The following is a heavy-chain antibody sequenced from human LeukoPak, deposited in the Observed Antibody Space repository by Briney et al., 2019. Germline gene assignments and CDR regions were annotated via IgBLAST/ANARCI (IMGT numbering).Heavy chain of an antibody. V-gene: IGHV1-46*01. CDR2: INPSGGST. J-gene: IGHJ3*02. Sequence: GASVKVSCKASGYTFTSYYMHWVRQAPGQGLEWMGIINPSGGSTSYAQKFQGRVTMTRDMSTSTVYMELSSLRSEDTAVYYCARATPTHYDFWSGPPDAFDIWGQGTMVTVSS. CDR1: GYTFTSYY. D-gene: IGHD3-3*01. CDR3: ARATPTHYDFWSGPPDAFDI.